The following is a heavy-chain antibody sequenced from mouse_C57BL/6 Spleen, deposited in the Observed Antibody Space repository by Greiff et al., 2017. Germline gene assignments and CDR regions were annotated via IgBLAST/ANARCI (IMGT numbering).Heavy chain of an antibody. CDR3: ARADYYGSSFYYAMDY. D-gene: IGHD1-1*01. CDR1: GYSITSGYY. Sequence: DVHLVESGPGLVKPSQSLSLTCSVTGYSITSGYYWNWIRQFPGNKLEWMGYISYDGSNNYNPSLKNRISITRDTSKNQFFLKLNSVTTEDTATYYCARADYYGSSFYYAMDYWGQGTSVTVSS. V-gene: IGHV3-6*01. CDR2: ISYDGSN. J-gene: IGHJ4*01.